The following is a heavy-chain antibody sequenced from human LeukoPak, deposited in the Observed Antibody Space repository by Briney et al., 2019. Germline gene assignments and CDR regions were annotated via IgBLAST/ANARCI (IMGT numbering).Heavy chain of an antibody. V-gene: IGHV3-23*01. Sequence: GGSLRLSCAASGFTFSSYAMSWVRQAPGKRVEWVSGIRGSGGSRYYADSVKGGFTISRDKSNNALYLQMNSLRAEDTAVYYCAKSSYYDILTGYAGVWGQGTLVTVSS. D-gene: IGHD3-9*01. J-gene: IGHJ4*02. CDR2: IRGSGGSR. CDR1: GFTFSSYA. CDR3: AKSSYYDILTGYAGV.